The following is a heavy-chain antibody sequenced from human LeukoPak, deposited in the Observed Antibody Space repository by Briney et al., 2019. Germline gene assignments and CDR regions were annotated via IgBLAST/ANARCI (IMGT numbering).Heavy chain of an antibody. J-gene: IGHJ4*02. D-gene: IGHD3-16*02. V-gene: IGHV3-30-3*01. Sequence: PGGSLRLSCAASGFTFRNYVIHWVRQAPGKGLEWVAVTSSDLNVKLYADSVKGRFTISRDNSKNTLYLQMNSLRAEDTAVYYCARGTAGYHSSYFDYWGQGTLVTVSS. CDR3: ARGTAGYHSSYFDY. CDR2: TSSDLNVK. CDR1: GFTFRNYV.